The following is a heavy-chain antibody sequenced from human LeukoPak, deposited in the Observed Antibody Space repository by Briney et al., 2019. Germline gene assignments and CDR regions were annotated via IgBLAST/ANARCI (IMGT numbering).Heavy chain of an antibody. CDR3: ARCRSPEGRWFDP. CDR1: GYSISSGYY. D-gene: IGHD6-6*01. V-gene: IGHV4-38-2*01. J-gene: IGHJ5*02. Sequence: PSETLSLTCAVSGYSISSGYYWGRIRQPPGKGLEWIGSIYHSGSTYYNPSLKSRVTISVDTSKNQFSLKLSSVTAADTAVYYCARCRSPEGRWFDPWGQGTLITVSS. CDR2: IYHSGST.